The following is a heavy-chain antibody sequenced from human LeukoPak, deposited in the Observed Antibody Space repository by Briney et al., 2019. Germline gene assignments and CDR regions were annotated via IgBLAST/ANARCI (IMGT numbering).Heavy chain of an antibody. CDR1: GDSIRSGSFH. J-gene: IGHJ1*01. D-gene: IGHD4-23*01. CDR3: AKSWGYAANSLHIQH. Sequence: SETLSLTCSVSGDSIRSGSFHWNWIRQPAGKGLEWIGRICITGSTDYNPSLKSRVTMSVDTSNNQFSLKLTSVTAADTAVYYCAKSWGYAANSLHIQHWGQGARVIVSA. CDR2: ICITGST. V-gene: IGHV4-61*02.